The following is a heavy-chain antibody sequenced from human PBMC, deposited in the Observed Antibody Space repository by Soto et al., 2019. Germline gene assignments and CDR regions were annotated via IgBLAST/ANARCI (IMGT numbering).Heavy chain of an antibody. Sequence: GGSLRLSCAASGFTFSSYAMSWVRQAPGKGLEWVSAISGSGGSTYYADSVKGRFTISRDNSKNTLYLQMSSLSDEDTAVYYCARAIRGFSYVVDYWGQGTLVTVSS. CDR1: GFTFSSYA. CDR2: ISGSGGST. CDR3: ARAIRGFSYVVDY. V-gene: IGHV3-23*01. D-gene: IGHD5-18*01. J-gene: IGHJ4*02.